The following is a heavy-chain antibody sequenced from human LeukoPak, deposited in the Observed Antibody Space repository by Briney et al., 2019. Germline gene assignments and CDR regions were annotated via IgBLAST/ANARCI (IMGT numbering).Heavy chain of an antibody. J-gene: IGHJ5*02. CDR3: ARGRAAPRYCSSTSCYRQAWFDP. V-gene: IGHV4-34*01. D-gene: IGHD2-2*02. CDR1: GGSFSGYY. CDR2: INHSGST. Sequence: SETLSLTCAVYGGSFSGYYWSWIRQPPGKGLEWIGEINHSGSTNYNPSLKSRVTISVDTSKNQFPLKLSSVTAADTAVYYCARGRAAPRYCSSTSCYRQAWFDPWGQGTLVTVSS.